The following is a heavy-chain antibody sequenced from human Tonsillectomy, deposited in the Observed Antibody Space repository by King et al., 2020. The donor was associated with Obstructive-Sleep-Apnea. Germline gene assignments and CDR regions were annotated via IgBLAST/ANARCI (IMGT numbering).Heavy chain of an antibody. CDR1: GFSFSSYA. CDR2: ISYDGSDK. V-gene: IGHV3-30*04. Sequence: VQLVESGGGVVQPGRSLRLSCAASGFSFSSYAMHWVRQAPGKGLEWVAVISYDGSDKYYADSVKGRFTISRDNSKNTLYLQMNSLKTEDTAVDYWARVKLAITTSGGRGLPHKVTSVYHYGMDVWGQGTTVTVSS. D-gene: IGHD2-15*01. J-gene: IGHJ6*02. CDR3: ARVKLAITTSGGRGLPHKVTSVYHYGMDV.